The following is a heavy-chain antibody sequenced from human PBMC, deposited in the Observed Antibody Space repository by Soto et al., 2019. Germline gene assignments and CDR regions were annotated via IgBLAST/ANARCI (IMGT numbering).Heavy chain of an antibody. J-gene: IGHJ5*02. Sequence: SETLSLTCTVSGGSISSSSYYWGWIRQPPEKGLEWIGSIYYSGSTYYNPSLKSRVTISVDTSKNQFSLKLSSVTAADTAVYYCAGQYCSGGSCYSLPWFDPWGQGTLVTVSS. CDR2: IYYSGST. CDR3: AGQYCSGGSCYSLPWFDP. CDR1: GGSISSSSYY. D-gene: IGHD2-15*01. V-gene: IGHV4-39*01.